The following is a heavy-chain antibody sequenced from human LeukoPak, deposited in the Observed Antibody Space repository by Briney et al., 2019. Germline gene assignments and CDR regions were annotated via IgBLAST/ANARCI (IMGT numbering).Heavy chain of an antibody. CDR3: ARGRSGSYGFFDY. CDR1: GFNFNNYN. Sequence: GGSLRLSCAASGFNFNNYNMNWVRQAPGKGLEWVSYITLSSSSIYYADSVKGRFTISRDNAKNSLYLQMNSLRAEDTAVYYCARGRSGSYGFFDYWSLGNLVTVSS. CDR2: ITLSSSSI. V-gene: IGHV3-48*01. J-gene: IGHJ4*02. D-gene: IGHD3-10*01.